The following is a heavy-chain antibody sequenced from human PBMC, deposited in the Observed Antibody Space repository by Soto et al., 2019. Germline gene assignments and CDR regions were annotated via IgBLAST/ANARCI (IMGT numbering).Heavy chain of an antibody. CDR3: ARDYEFGFDI. CDR1: AFTLSSYW. CDR2: IKPDGSEK. V-gene: IGHV3-7*01. Sequence: EVQLVESGGGLVQPGGSLRRSCAASAFTLSSYWMCWVRQAPGKGLEWVANIKPDGSEKYYVDSVKGRFTISRDNTKNSLYLQMSTLRPEDTAIYYCARDYEFGFDIWGEGTLVTVSS. D-gene: IGHD3-22*01. J-gene: IGHJ3*02.